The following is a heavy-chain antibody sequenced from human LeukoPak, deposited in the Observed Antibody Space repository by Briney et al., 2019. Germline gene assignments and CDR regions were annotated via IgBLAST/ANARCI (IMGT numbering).Heavy chain of an antibody. CDR2: VNYSGST. CDR1: GGSFSGYY. Sequence: SETLSLTCAVYGGSFSGYYWSWIRQPPGKGLEWIGEVNYSGSTNYNPSLKSRVTISVDTSKNQFSLKLSSVTAADTAVYYCARSRVCSSTSCYEKYYYMDVWGKGTTVTVSS. J-gene: IGHJ6*03. CDR3: ARSRVCSSTSCYEKYYYMDV. D-gene: IGHD2-2*01. V-gene: IGHV4-34*01.